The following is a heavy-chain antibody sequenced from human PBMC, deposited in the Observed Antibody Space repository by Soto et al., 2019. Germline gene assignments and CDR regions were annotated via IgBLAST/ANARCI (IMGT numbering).Heavy chain of an antibody. D-gene: IGHD3-10*01. V-gene: IGHV4-4*07. Sequence: PSETLSLTCTVSGGSISSSYWSWIRQPAGKGLEWIGRIYASGSTNYNPSLKSRVTMSVDTSKNQFSLKLRSVTAADTAVYYCARGSGLEVTDYWGQGTLVTVSS. J-gene: IGHJ4*02. CDR3: ARGSGLEVTDY. CDR1: GGSISSSY. CDR2: IYASGST.